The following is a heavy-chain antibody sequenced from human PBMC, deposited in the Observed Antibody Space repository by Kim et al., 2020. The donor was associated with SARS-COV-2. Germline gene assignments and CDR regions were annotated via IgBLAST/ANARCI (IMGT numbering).Heavy chain of an antibody. Sequence: STSYAPKFQGRGTMTRDTSTRTVYMELSSLRSEDTAVYYCARDHDYFDYWGQGTLVTVSS. CDR3: ARDHDYFDY. CDR2: ST. J-gene: IGHJ4*02. V-gene: IGHV1-46*01.